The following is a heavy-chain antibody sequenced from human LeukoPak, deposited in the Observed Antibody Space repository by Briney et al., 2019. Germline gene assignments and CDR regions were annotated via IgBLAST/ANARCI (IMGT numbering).Heavy chain of an antibody. CDR1: GGSFSGYY. CDR3: AGAELRLFDY. CDR2: INHSGST. V-gene: IGHV4-34*01. J-gene: IGHJ4*02. Sequence: SETLSLTCAVYGGSFSGYYWSWIRQPPGKGPEWIGEINHSGSTNYNPSLKSRVTISVDTSKNQFSLKLSSVTAADTAVYYCAGAELRLFDYWGQGTLVTVSS. D-gene: IGHD3-3*01.